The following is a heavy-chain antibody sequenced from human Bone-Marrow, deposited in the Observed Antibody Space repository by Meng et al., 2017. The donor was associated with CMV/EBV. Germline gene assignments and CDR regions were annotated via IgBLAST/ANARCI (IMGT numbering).Heavy chain of an antibody. CDR3: ARVGCSSTSCYRGPWFDP. CDR1: GYTFTGYY. Sequence: ASVKVSCKASGYTFTGYYMHWVRQAPGQGLEWMGWINPNSGGTNYAQKFQGRVTMTRDTSLSKAYMELSRLRSDDTAVYYCARVGCSSTSCYRGPWFDPWGQGTLATVSS. D-gene: IGHD2-2*01. J-gene: IGHJ5*02. V-gene: IGHV1-2*02. CDR2: INPNSGGT.